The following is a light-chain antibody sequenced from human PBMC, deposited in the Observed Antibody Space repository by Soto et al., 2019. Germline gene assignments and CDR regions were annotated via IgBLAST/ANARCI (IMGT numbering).Light chain of an antibody. Sequence: DIQMTQSPSTLSASVGDRVTITCRASQSISSWLAWYQQKPGKAPKLLIHDASSLESGVPSRFSGSGSGAEFALTISSLQPDDFATYYCQQYNSYSLWTFGQGTKVDIK. CDR3: QQYNSYSLWT. J-gene: IGKJ1*01. V-gene: IGKV1-5*01. CDR1: QSISSW. CDR2: DAS.